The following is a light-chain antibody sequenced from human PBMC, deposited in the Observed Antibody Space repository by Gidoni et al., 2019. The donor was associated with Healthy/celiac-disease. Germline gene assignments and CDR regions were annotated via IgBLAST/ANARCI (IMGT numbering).Light chain of an antibody. CDR1: QSLSSW. CDR2: DAS. J-gene: IGKJ2*01. V-gene: IGKV1-5*01. Sequence: DIQMTQSPSTLSASVGDRATITCRTSQSLSSWLAWYQQKPGKAPKLLIYDASSLESGVPSRFSGSGSGTEFTLTISSLQPDDFATYYCQQYNSYSYTFGQGTKLEIK. CDR3: QQYNSYSYT.